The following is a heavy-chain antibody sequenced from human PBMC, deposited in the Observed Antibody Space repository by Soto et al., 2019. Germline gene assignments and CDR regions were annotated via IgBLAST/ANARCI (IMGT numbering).Heavy chain of an antibody. CDR2: INAGNGNT. CDR1: GYTFTSYD. CDR3: ARLRDSDGMDV. D-gene: IGHD1-26*01. V-gene: IGHV1-3*01. Sequence: ASVKVSCKASGYTFTSYDMHWVRQAPGQRLEWMGWINAGNGNTKYSQKFQGRVTITRDTSASTAYMELSSLRSEDTAVYYCARLRDSDGMDVWGQGTTVTVSS. J-gene: IGHJ6*02.